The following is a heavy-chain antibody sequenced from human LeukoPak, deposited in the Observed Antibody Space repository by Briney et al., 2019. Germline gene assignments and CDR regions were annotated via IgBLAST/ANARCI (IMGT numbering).Heavy chain of an antibody. CDR2: IYYSGST. D-gene: IGHD3-16*02. CDR3: ARERLGELSDAFDI. Sequence: XXSLTCTXPGGSISSYYWSWIRQPPGKGLEWXGYIYYSGSTNYNPSLKSRVTISVDTSKNQFSLKLSSVTAADTAVYYCARERLGELSDAFDIWGQGTMVTVSS. J-gene: IGHJ3*02. CDR1: GGSISSYY. V-gene: IGHV4-59*01.